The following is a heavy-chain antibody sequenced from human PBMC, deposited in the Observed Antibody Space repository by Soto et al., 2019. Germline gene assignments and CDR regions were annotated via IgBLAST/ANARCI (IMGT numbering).Heavy chain of an antibody. J-gene: IGHJ4*02. CDR2: IIPIFGTA. CDR3: ASLQTYYYDSSGSNNYFFAD. CDR1: GGTFSSYA. D-gene: IGHD3-22*01. Sequence: SVKVSCKASGGTFSSYAISWVRQAPGQGLEWMGGIIPIFGTANYAQKFQGRVTITADESTSTAYMELSSLRSEDTAVYYCASLQTYYYDSSGSNNYFFADRGQGTLVTVSS. V-gene: IGHV1-69*13.